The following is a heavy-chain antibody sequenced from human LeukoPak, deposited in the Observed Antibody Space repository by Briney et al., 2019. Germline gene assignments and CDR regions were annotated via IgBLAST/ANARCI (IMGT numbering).Heavy chain of an antibody. D-gene: IGHD3-22*01. CDR3: ARAVYVRYSSGPWGFDY. CDR1: GGSISSGSYY. J-gene: IGHJ4*02. Sequence: SQTLSLTCTVSGGSISSGSYYWSWIRQPAGKGLEWIGRIYTSGSTNYNPSLKSRVTISVDTSKNQFSLKLSSVTAADTAVYYCARAVYVRYSSGPWGFDYWGQGTLVTVSS. CDR2: IYTSGST. V-gene: IGHV4-61*02.